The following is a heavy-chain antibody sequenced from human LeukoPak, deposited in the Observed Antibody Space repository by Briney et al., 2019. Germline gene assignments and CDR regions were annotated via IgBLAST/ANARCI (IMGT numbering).Heavy chain of an antibody. V-gene: IGHV4-59*08. J-gene: IGHJ4*02. CDR2: IYYSGST. CDR1: GGSISSYY. CDR3: ARMYCSSTSCPNDY. Sequence: PSETLSLTCSVSGGSISSYYWSWIRQPPGKGLEWIGYIYYSGSTNYNPSLKSRVTISVDTSKNQFSLKLSSVTAADTAVYYCARMYCSSTSCPNDYWGQGTLVTVSS. D-gene: IGHD2-2*01.